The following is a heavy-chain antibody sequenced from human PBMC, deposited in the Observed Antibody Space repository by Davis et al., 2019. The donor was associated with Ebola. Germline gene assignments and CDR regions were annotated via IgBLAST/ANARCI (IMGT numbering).Heavy chain of an antibody. J-gene: IGHJ6*04. CDR3: AKAHFDWLLYYYYYYGMDV. Sequence: GESLKISCAASGFTFSSYAMHWVRQAPDKGLEWVAVISYDGSNKYYADSVKGRFTISRDNSKNTLYLQMNSLRAEDTAVYYCAKAHFDWLLYYYYYYGMDVWGKGTTVTVSS. CDR2: ISYDGSNK. CDR1: GFTFSSYA. V-gene: IGHV3-30*04. D-gene: IGHD3-9*01.